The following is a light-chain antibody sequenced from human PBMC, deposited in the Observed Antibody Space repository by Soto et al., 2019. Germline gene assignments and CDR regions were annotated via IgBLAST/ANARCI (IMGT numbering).Light chain of an antibody. CDR2: DLN. Sequence: QSVLTQPASVSGSPGQSVTISCTGTSSDVGAYNYVSWYQHHPGKAPKLMIYDLNNRPSGISDRFSGSKSVNTASLTISGLQAEDEADYSCLSYATGSTWVFGGGTKLTVL. J-gene: IGLJ3*02. CDR3: LSYATGSTWV. CDR1: SSDVGAYNY. V-gene: IGLV2-14*01.